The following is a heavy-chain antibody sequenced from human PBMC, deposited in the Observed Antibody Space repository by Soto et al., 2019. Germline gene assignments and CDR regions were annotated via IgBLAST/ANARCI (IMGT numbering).Heavy chain of an antibody. CDR1: GGTFSSYP. Sequence: QVQLVQSGAEVKKPGSSVKVSCKTSGGTFSSYPITWVRQAPGQGLEWMGGIIPIFGTTNYAQKFQGRVTMTADESTSTAYMDVSSLRSEDTAVYYCARDSSGYGLLGYWGQGTLVTVSS. J-gene: IGHJ4*02. CDR3: ARDSSGYGLLGY. V-gene: IGHV1-69*12. CDR2: IIPIFGTT. D-gene: IGHD3-22*01.